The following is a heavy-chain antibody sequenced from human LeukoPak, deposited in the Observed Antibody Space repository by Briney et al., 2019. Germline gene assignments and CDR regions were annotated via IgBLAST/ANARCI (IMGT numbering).Heavy chain of an antibody. J-gene: IGHJ6*02. CDR3: ARGLVVPAAMRYYYYYYGMDV. D-gene: IGHD2-2*01. CDR2: IYTSGST. V-gene: IGHV4-4*07. Sequence: SETLSLTCTVSGGSISSYYWSWIRQPAGKGLEWIGRIYTSGSTNHNPSLKSRVTMSVDTSKNQFSLKLSSVTAADTAVYYCARGLVVPAAMRYYYYYYGMDVWGQGTTVTVSS. CDR1: GGSISSYY.